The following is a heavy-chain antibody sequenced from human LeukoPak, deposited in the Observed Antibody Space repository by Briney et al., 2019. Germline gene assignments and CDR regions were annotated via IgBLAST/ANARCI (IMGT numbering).Heavy chain of an antibody. CDR2: ISSSSSYI. V-gene: IGHV3-21*01. CDR1: GFTFSSYS. CDR3: ARDRDTSPAWYYYGMDV. Sequence: PGGSLRLSCAASGFTFSSYSMNWVRQAPGKGLEWVSSISSSSSYIYSADSVKGRFTISRDNAKNSLYLQMNSLRAEDTAVYYCARDRDTSPAWYYYGMDVWGQGTTVTVSS. D-gene: IGHD3-16*02. J-gene: IGHJ6*02.